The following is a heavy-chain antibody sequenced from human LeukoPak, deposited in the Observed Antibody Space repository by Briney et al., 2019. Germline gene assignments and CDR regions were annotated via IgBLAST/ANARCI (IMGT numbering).Heavy chain of an antibody. CDR1: GGSFSGYY. CDR2: INHGGST. CDR3: ARRQGGSGSYYQY. D-gene: IGHD3-10*01. V-gene: IGHV4-34*01. Sequence: SETLSLTCAVYGGSFSGYYWSWIRQPPGKGLEWIGEINHGGSTNYNPSLKSRVTISVDTSKNQFSLKLSSVTAAETAVYYCARRQGGSGSYYQYWGQGTLVTVSS. J-gene: IGHJ4*02.